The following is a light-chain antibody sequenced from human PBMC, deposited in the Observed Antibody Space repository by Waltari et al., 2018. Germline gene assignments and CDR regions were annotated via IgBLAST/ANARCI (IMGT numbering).Light chain of an antibody. V-gene: IGLV6-57*01. Sequence: FLLTQPHSVSESPGKTIIISCTRSSGSIASDYVQWYQQRPGSSPTLVIYEDNERPSGVPDRFYGSIDSSSNSASLTISGLQTEDEAVYHCQSYDTNTHDWVFGGGTKLTVL. CDR3: QSYDTNTHDWV. CDR2: EDN. CDR1: SGSIASDY. J-gene: IGLJ3*02.